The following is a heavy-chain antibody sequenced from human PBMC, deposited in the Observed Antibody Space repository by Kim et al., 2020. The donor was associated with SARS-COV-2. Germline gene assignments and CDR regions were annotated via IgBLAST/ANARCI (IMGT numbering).Heavy chain of an antibody. D-gene: IGHD2-15*01. V-gene: IGHV4-4*07. CDR2: IYTSGST. CDR3: ARGYCSGGSCYSGNDY. CDR1: GGSISSYY. J-gene: IGHJ4*02. Sequence: SETLSLTCTVSGGSISSYYWSWIRQPAGKGLEWIGRIYTSGSTNYNPSLKSRVTMSVDTSKNQFSLKLSSVTAADTAVYYCARGYCSGGSCYSGNDYWGQGTLVTVSS.